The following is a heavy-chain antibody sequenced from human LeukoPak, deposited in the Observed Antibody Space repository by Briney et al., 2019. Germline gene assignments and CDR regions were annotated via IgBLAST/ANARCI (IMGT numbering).Heavy chain of an antibody. CDR3: ANGGYAYGADY. Sequence: GGSLRLSCVASGFTFSSCAMSWVRQAPGRGLEWVSGIRGSGGSTYYADSVKGRFTISRDNSKNTPYLQMNSLRAEDTAVYYCANGGYAYGADYWGQGTLVTVSS. J-gene: IGHJ4*02. CDR1: GFTFSSCA. D-gene: IGHD5-18*01. V-gene: IGHV3-23*01. CDR2: IRGSGGST.